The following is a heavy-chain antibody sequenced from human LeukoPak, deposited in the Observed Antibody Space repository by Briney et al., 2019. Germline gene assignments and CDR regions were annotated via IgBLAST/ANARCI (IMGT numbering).Heavy chain of an antibody. D-gene: IGHD5-24*01. CDR3: ARLMGDGYTNDAFDI. J-gene: IGHJ3*02. V-gene: IGHV4-61*05. CDR2: IYYSGST. Sequence: EPSEALSLTCTVSGGSISTSDYYWSWIRQPPGKGLEWIGYIYYSGSTNYNPSLKSRVTISVDTSKNQFSLKLSSVTAADTAVYYCARLMGDGYTNDAFDIWGQGTMVTVSS. CDR1: GGSISTSDYY.